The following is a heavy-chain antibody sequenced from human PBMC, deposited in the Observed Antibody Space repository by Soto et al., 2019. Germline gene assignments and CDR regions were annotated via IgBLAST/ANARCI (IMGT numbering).Heavy chain of an antibody. D-gene: IGHD3-16*01. CDR3: AREVGVGDYYYYMDV. J-gene: IGHJ6*03. CDR2: IIPILGIA. CDR1: GGTFSSYT. V-gene: IGHV1-69*08. Sequence: QVQLVQSGAEVKKPGSSVKVSCKASGGTFSSYTISWVRQAPGQGLEWMGRIIPILGIANYAQKFQGRVTITADKSTSTAYMELSSLRSEDTAVYYCAREVGVGDYYYYMDVWGKGTTVTVSS.